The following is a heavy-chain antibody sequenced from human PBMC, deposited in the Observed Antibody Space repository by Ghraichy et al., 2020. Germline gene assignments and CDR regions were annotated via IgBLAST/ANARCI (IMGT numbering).Heavy chain of an antibody. Sequence: GGSLRLSCAASGFTFSSYAMSWVRQAPGKGLEWVATITNTGSSTYYSDSVKGRLTISRDNSKNTLYLQMNSLRVEDTAVYFCAKDQVTAGLLRSRLDHWGHGTQVSVSS. D-gene: IGHD3-22*01. CDR3: AKDQVTAGLLRSRLDH. CDR1: GFTFSSYA. CDR2: ITNTGSST. V-gene: IGHV3-23*01. J-gene: IGHJ4*01.